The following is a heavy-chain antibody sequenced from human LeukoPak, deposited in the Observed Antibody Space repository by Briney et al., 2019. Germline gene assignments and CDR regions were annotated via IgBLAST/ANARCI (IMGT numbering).Heavy chain of an antibody. J-gene: IGHJ4*02. CDR2: IYYSGST. D-gene: IGHD2-2*01. Sequence: PSETLSLTCTVSGGSISSSSYDWGWIRQPPGKGLEWIGSIYYSGSTYYNPSLKSRVTISVDTSKNQFSLKLSSVTAADTAVYYCATAGDCSSTSCYVESEFDYWGQGTLVTVSS. V-gene: IGHV4-39*01. CDR1: GGSISSSSYD. CDR3: ATAGDCSSTSCYVESEFDY.